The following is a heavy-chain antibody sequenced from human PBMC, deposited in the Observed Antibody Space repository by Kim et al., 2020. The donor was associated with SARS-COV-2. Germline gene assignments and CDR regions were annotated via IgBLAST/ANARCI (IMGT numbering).Heavy chain of an antibody. D-gene: IGHD4-17*01. CDR3: ARERWDDYGDSGTLLFDY. CDR1: GYTFTGYY. CDR2: INPNSGGT. J-gene: IGHJ4*02. Sequence: ASVKVSCKASGYTFTGYYMHWVRQAPGQGLEWMGRINPNSGGTNYAQKFQGRVTMTRDTSISTAYMELSRLRSDDTAVYYCARERWDDYGDSGTLLFDYWGQGTLVTVSS. V-gene: IGHV1-2*06.